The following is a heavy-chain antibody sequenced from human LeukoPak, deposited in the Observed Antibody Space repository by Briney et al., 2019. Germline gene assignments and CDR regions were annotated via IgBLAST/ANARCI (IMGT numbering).Heavy chain of an antibody. Sequence: SETLSLTCTVSGGSISSYYWSWLRQPPGKGLEWLGYIYYSGSTNYNPSLKSRVNISVDTSKNQFILKLSSVTAADTAVYYWAGVGMAANYGLSFDCWGQGTLVTVSS. CDR3: AGVGMAANYGLSFDC. J-gene: IGHJ4*02. CDR2: IYYSGST. CDR1: GGSISSYY. V-gene: IGHV4-59*01. D-gene: IGHD5-24*01.